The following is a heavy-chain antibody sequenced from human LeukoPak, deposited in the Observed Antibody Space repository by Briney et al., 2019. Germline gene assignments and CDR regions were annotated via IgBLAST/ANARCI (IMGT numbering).Heavy chain of an antibody. J-gene: IGHJ4*02. CDR3: ASRLGSYRRRLDY. CDR1: GGSFSGYY. CDR2: INHSGST. D-gene: IGHD1-26*01. V-gene: IGHV4-34*01. Sequence: RTSETLSLTCAVYGGSFSGYYWRWIRQPPGKGLEWIGEINHSGSTNYNPSLKRRVTISVDTSKNHFSLKLSSGTDADTAVYYCASRLGSYRRRLDYWGQGTLVTVSS.